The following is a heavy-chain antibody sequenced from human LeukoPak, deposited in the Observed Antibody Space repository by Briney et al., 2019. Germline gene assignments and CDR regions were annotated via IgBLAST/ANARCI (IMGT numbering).Heavy chain of an antibody. CDR3: ARDRSMPYYMDV. Sequence: GGSLRLSCAASGFTFSSYSMNWVCQAPGKGLEWVSSISSSSSYIYYADSVKGRFTISRDNAKNSLYLQMNSLRAEDTAVYYCARDRSMPYYMDVWGKGTTLTVSS. V-gene: IGHV3-21*01. CDR1: GFTFSSYS. J-gene: IGHJ6*03. CDR2: ISSSSSYI. D-gene: IGHD2/OR15-2a*01.